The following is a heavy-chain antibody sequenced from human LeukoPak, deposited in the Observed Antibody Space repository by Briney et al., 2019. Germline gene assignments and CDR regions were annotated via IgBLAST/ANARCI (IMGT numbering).Heavy chain of an antibody. CDR1: GFTFSSYA. Sequence: GGSLRLSCAASGFTFSSYAMHWVRQAPGKGLEWVAVISYDGSNKYYADSVKGRFTISRDNSKNTLYLQMNSLRAADTAVYYCAKDLTAGGIGYRTNAFDMWGQGTMLTVSS. J-gene: IGHJ3*02. CDR2: ISYDGSNK. D-gene: IGHD3-22*01. CDR3: AKDLTAGGIGYRTNAFDM. V-gene: IGHV3-30-3*01.